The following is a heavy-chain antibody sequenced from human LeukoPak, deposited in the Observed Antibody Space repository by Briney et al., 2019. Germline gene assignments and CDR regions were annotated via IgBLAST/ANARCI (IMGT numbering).Heavy chain of an antibody. V-gene: IGHV3-48*03. J-gene: IGHJ4*02. CDR3: ARSRWELDY. CDR1: GFTFSSYE. D-gene: IGHD1-26*01. CDR2: ISSSGSTI. Sequence: PGGSLRLSCAASGFTFSSYEMNWVRQAPGKGLEWVSYISSSGSTIYYADSVKGRFTISRDNAKNSLYLQMNSLRAEDTALYYCARSRWELDYWGQGTLVTVSS.